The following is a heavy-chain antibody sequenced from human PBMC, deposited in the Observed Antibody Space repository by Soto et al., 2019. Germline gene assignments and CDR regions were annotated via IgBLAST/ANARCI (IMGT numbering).Heavy chain of an antibody. CDR1: EGTIVGFD. CDR3: VYFRAQAYVGVPASGFDF. V-gene: IGHV4-34*08. D-gene: IGHD2-2*01. Sequence: SWVVDEGTIVGFDGRWIRQTPGKGLEWIGEINHSGSTNYNPSLKSRVTISVDTSKNQFSLKLSSVTAADTAVYYCVYFRAQAYVGVPASGFDFWGQGTLVPVSS. CDR2: INHSGST. J-gene: IGHJ4*02.